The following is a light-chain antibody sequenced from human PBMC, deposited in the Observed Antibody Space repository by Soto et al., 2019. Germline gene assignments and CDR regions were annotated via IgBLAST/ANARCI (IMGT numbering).Light chain of an antibody. Sequence: QSVLTEAASGSGSPGQTITISCTGSSDDIGTYEYISWHQHHPGKAPKLIIFGVYDRPSGISDRFSGSKSGNTASLTIFGLQVEDEAVYYCSSYTSGSTLPWVFGTGTKVTVL. CDR1: SDDIGTYEY. CDR2: GVY. V-gene: IGLV2-14*01. CDR3: SSYTSGSTLPWV. J-gene: IGLJ1*01.